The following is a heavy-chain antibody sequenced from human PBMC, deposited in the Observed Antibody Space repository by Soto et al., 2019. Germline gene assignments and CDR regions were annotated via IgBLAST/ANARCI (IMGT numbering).Heavy chain of an antibody. CDR2: ISGSGGST. V-gene: IGHV3-23*01. CDR1: GFTFSSYA. D-gene: IGHD3-22*01. J-gene: IGHJ4*02. CDR3: AKDGGIVVALPFDY. Sequence: GGSLGLSCAASGFTFSSYAMSWVRQAPGKGLEWVSAISGSGGSTYYADSVKGRFTISRDNSKNTLYLQMNSLRAEDTAVYYCAKDGGIVVALPFDYWGQGTLVTVSS.